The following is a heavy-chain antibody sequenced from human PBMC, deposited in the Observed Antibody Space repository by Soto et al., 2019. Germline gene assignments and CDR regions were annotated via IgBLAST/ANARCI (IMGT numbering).Heavy chain of an antibody. D-gene: IGHD3-22*01. CDR2: MNPNSGNT. Sequence: ASVKVSCKASGYTFTSYDINWVRQATGQGREWMGWMNPNSGNTGYAQKFQGRVTMTSNTSISTAYMELRSLRSGDTAVYYCARDVYYYDSSGYYHNWFDPWGQGTLVTVSS. CDR1: GYTFTSYD. J-gene: IGHJ5*02. V-gene: IGHV1-8*01. CDR3: ARDVYYYDSSGYYHNWFDP.